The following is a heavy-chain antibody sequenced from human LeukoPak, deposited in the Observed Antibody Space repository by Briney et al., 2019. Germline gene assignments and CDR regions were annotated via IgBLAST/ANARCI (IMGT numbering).Heavy chain of an antibody. CDR1: GGSISSGGYS. J-gene: IGHJ4*02. CDR2: IYHNGNT. D-gene: IGHD5-18*01. V-gene: IGHV4-30-2*01. Sequence: SQTLSLTCAVSGGSISSGGYSWSWIRQPPGRGLEWIGYIYHNGNTYYSPSLKSRVTISVDRSKNQLSLKLSSVTAADTAMYYCASGGYSYGFDYWGQGTLVTVSS. CDR3: ASGGYSYGFDY.